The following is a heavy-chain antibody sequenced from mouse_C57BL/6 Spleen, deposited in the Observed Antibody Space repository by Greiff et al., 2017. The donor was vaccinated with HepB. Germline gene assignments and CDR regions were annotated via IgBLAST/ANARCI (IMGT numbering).Heavy chain of an antibody. CDR2: LNPYNGGT. V-gene: IGHV1-19*01. Sequence: VQLQQSGPVLVKPGASVPMSCKASGYTFTDYYMYWVQQSHGKSLEWIGVLNPYNGGTSYNQKFKGKATLTVDKSSSTAYMELNSLTSEDSAVYYCARTPTGFYFDYWGQGTTLTVSS. CDR3: ARTPTGFYFDY. J-gene: IGHJ2*01. D-gene: IGHD4-1*02. CDR1: GYTFTDYY.